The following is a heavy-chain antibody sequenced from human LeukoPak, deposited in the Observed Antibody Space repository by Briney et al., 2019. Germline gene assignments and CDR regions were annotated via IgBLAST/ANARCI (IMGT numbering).Heavy chain of an antibody. Sequence: GESLKISCKGSGYSFTSYWIGWVRQMPGKGLEWMGIIYPGDSDTRYSPSFQGQVTISADKSISTAYLQWSSLKASDTAMYYCARRRGSVVGATLPDYWGQGTLVTVSS. J-gene: IGHJ4*02. CDR1: GYSFTSYW. CDR2: IYPGDSDT. CDR3: ARRRGSVVGATLPDY. V-gene: IGHV5-51*01. D-gene: IGHD1-26*01.